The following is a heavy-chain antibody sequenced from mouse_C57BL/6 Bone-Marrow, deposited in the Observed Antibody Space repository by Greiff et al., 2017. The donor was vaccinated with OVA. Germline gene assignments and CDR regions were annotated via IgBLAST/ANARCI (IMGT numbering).Heavy chain of an antibody. J-gene: IGHJ3*01. CDR2: INYDGSST. D-gene: IGHD2-3*01. V-gene: IGHV5-16*01. CDR3: ARQGYYEFAY. CDR1: GFTFSDYY. Sequence: EVQRVESEGGLVQPGSSMKLSCTASGFTFSDYYMAWVRQVPEKGLEWVANINYDGSSTYYLDSLKSRFIISRDNAKNILYLQMSSLKSEDTATYYCARQGYYEFAYWGQGTLVTVSA.